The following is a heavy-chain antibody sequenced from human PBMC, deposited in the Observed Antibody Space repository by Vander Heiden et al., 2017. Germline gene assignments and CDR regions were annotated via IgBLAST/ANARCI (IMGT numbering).Heavy chain of an antibody. D-gene: IGHD3-10*01. J-gene: IGHJ6*02. V-gene: IGHV3-7*01. Sequence: EVQLVESGGGLVQPGGSLRLSCEASGFPFSSYWVSWVRQAPGKGLEWVANIKQDGSEKYYVDSVKGRFTISRDNAKNSLYLQMNSLRAEDTAVYYCARDRRLWFGDPKGYGMDVWGQGTTVTVSS. CDR2: IKQDGSEK. CDR3: ARDRRLWFGDPKGYGMDV. CDR1: GFPFSSYW.